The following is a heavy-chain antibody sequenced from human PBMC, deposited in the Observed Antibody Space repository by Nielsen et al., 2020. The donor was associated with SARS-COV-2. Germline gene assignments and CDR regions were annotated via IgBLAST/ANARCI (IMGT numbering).Heavy chain of an antibody. CDR3: ARDMIITGIAAAGTDY. Sequence: WIRQPPGKGLEWVAVISYDGSNKYYADSVKGRFTISRDNAKNSLYLQMNSLRAEDTAVYYCARDMIITGIAAAGTDYWGQGTLVTVS. J-gene: IGHJ4*02. D-gene: IGHD6-13*01. V-gene: IGHV3-30*04. CDR2: ISYDGSNK.